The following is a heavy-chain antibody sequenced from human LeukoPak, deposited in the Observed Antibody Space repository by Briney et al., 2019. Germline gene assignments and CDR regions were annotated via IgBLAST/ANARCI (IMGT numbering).Heavy chain of an antibody. CDR1: GGSISSSSYY. D-gene: IGHD1-14*01. Sequence: SETLSLTCTVSGGSISSSSYYWGWIRQPPGKGLEWIGSIYYSGSTYYNPSLKSRVTISVDTSNNHFSLKLTSVTAADTALYYCARGLNQYYFDSWGQGILVTVSS. J-gene: IGHJ4*02. V-gene: IGHV4-39*02. CDR2: IYYSGST. CDR3: ARGLNQYYFDS.